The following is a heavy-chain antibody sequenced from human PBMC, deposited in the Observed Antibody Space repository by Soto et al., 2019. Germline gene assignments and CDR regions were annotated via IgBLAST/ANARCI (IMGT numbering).Heavy chain of an antibody. V-gene: IGHV3-30*18. J-gene: IGHJ6*02. D-gene: IGHD3-16*01. CDR1: GFAFRSYA. CDR3: AKGILSATIGPYAMDV. CDR2: ISYDGGNI. Sequence: GGSLRLSCEASGFAFRSYAMHWVRQAPGKGLEWVGVISYDGGNIYYADSVKGRFTISRDNSKNTLYVQVKSLRPEDTAVYYCAKGILSATIGPYAMDVWGQGTTVTVSS.